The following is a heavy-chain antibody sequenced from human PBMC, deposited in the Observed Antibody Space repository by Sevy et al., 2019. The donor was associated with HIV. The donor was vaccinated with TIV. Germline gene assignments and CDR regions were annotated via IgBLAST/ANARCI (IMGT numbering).Heavy chain of an antibody. Sequence: GGSLRLSCAASGFTFSSYSMNWVRQAPGKGLEWVSSISSSSSYIYYADSVKGRFTISRDNAKNSLYLQMNSLRAEDTAVYYCAREAVGWHLYYYYYGMDVWGQGTTVTVSS. J-gene: IGHJ6*02. D-gene: IGHD6-19*01. CDR1: GFTFSSYS. V-gene: IGHV3-21*01. CDR2: ISSSSSYI. CDR3: AREAVGWHLYYYYYGMDV.